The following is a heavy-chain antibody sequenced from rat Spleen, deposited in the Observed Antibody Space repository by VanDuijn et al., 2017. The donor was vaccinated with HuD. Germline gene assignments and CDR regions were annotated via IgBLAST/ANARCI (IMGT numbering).Heavy chain of an antibody. CDR3: ARGYVMDA. V-gene: IGHV5-25*01. Sequence: EVRLVESGGDLVQPGRSLKLSCAASGFTFSDYYMAWVRQAPTEGLEWVASISTGGGNTYYRDSVKGRFTISRDNTKSTLYLQMDSLRSEDTATYYCARGYVMDAWGQGASVTVSS. CDR1: GFTFSDYY. CDR2: ISTGGGNT. J-gene: IGHJ4*01.